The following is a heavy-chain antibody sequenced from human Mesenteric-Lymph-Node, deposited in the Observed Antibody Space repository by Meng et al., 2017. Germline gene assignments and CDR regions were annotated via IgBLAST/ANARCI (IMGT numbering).Heavy chain of an antibody. Sequence: GESLKISCAASGFTFSNYWMHWVRQAPGQGLVWVSRIHNDGRSTDYADSVKGRFTISRDNAKNTVYLQMNSLRAEDTALYYCVKGDFYFDSWGQGTLVTVSS. J-gene: IGHJ4*02. V-gene: IGHV3-74*01. CDR3: VKGDFYFDS. CDR2: IHNDGRST. CDR1: GFTFSNYW. D-gene: IGHD3/OR15-3a*01.